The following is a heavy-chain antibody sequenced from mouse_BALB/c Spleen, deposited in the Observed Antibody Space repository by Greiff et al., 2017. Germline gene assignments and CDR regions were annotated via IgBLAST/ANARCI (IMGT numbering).Heavy chain of an antibody. Sequence: QVQLKQSGPGLVQPSQSLSITCTVSGFSLTSYGVHWVRQSPGKGLEWLGVIWSGGSTDYNAAFISRLSISKDNSKSQVFFKMNSLQANDTAIYYCARNIDYRYAWFAYWGQGTLVTVSA. V-gene: IGHV2-2*02. CDR1: GFSLTSYG. CDR2: IWSGGST. D-gene: IGHD2-14*01. CDR3: ARNIDYRYAWFAY. J-gene: IGHJ3*01.